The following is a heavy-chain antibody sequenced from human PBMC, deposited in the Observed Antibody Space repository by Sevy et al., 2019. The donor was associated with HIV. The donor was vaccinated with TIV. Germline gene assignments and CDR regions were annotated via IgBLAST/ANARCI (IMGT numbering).Heavy chain of an antibody. CDR1: GFTFGDYA. CDR2: LKHKAYGGTL. Sequence: GGSLRLSCTGSGFTFGDYAMSWVRQAPGKGLEWVAFLKHKAYGGTLDYAASVKGRFSISRDDSKSIANLQMNDLKTEDTAIYYYTRWKGAQSIFDYWGQGALVTVSS. CDR3: TRWKGAQSIFDY. V-gene: IGHV3-49*04. D-gene: IGHD1-1*01. J-gene: IGHJ4*02.